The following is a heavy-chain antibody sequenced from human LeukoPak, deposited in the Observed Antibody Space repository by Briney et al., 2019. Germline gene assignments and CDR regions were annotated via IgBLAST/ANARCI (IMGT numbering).Heavy chain of an antibody. CDR3: ATSDTVSTYNWFDP. V-gene: IGHV4-39*01. CDR1: GGSISGNTYF. CDR2: IRYSGST. J-gene: IGHJ5*02. D-gene: IGHD5/OR15-5a*01. Sequence: SETLSLTCNVSGGSISGNTYFWGWIRRPPGKGLERIGSIRYSGSTYYNPSLKSRVTISVDTSKNQFSLNLSSLTAADTAVYYCATSDTVSTYNWFDPWGQGTLVTVS.